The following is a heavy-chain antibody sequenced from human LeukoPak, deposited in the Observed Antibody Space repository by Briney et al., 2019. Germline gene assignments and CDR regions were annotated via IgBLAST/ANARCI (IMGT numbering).Heavy chain of an antibody. CDR3: AKRDTAMVTGSLFDY. J-gene: IGHJ4*02. Sequence: PGGSLRLSCAASGFTFSSYGMHWVRQAPGKGLEWVACIRYDGSNKYYADSVKGRFTISRDNSKNTLYLQVNSLRAEDTAVYYCAKRDTAMVTGSLFDYWGQGTLVTVSS. D-gene: IGHD5-18*01. V-gene: IGHV3-30*02. CDR1: GFTFSSYG. CDR2: IRYDGSNK.